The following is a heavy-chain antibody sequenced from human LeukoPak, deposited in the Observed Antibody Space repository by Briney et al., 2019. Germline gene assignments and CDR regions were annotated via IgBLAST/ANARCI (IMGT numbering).Heavy chain of an antibody. V-gene: IGHV4-38-2*02. Sequence: PSETLSLTCTVSGGSISSYYWNWIRQPPGKGLEWIGSIYHSGITYYNPSLKSRVTISVDTSKNQFSLKLSSVTAADTAVYYCARVGYSSGWSELRGAFDIWGQGTMVTVSS. CDR2: IYHSGIT. D-gene: IGHD6-19*01. CDR3: ARVGYSSGWSELRGAFDI. CDR1: GGSISSYY. J-gene: IGHJ3*02.